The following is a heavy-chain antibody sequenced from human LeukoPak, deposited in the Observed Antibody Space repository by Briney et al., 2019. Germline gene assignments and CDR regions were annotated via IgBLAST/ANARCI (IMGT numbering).Heavy chain of an antibody. CDR3: AIRYTGSYNDY. V-gene: IGHV5-51*01. J-gene: IGHJ4*02. CDR1: GYSFTTFW. Sequence: GESLKISWKGSGYSFTTFWSAWVRQVPGKGLEWMGIIYTGDSDTRYSPSFQGQVTISVDKSISTAYLQWSSLKASDTAIYYCAIRYTGSYNDYWGQGTLVTVSS. D-gene: IGHD1-26*01. CDR2: IYTGDSDT.